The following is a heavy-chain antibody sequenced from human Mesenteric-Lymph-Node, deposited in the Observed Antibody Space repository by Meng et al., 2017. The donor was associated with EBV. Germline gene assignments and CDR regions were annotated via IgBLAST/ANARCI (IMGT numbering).Heavy chain of an antibody. CDR3: ARQGYCRTITCSTWFDP. J-gene: IGHJ5*02. D-gene: IGHD2-15*01. CDR2: IHHSETA. V-gene: IGHV4-34*01. Sequence: VQRQQGGAVLFKPSETLSLTVVIYGGSFSGYSWNWIRQAPGKGLEWIGKIHHSETADYNPSLEDRVIISADTSKNQFSLKLTSVTAADTAVYYCARQGYCRTITCSTWFDPWGQGTLVTVSS. CDR1: GGSFSGYS.